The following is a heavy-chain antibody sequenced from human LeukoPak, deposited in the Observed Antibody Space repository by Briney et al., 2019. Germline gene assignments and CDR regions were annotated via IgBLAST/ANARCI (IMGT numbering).Heavy chain of an antibody. V-gene: IGHV3-21*01. Sequence: GGSLRLSCAASGFTFSSYSMNWVRQAPGKGLEWASSISSSSSYIYYADSVKGRFTVSRDNAKNSLYLQMNSLGAEDTAIYYCARDGGWGLYFDYWGQGTLVTVSS. CDR2: ISSSSSYI. CDR1: GFTFSSYS. CDR3: ARDGGWGLYFDY. D-gene: IGHD6-19*01. J-gene: IGHJ4*02.